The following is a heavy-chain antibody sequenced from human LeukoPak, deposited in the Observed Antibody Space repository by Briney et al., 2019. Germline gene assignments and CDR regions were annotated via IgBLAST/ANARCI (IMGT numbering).Heavy chain of an antibody. V-gene: IGHV3-30-3*01. CDR3: ARDLPRGYSYGSLDY. D-gene: IGHD5-18*01. J-gene: IGHJ4*02. CDR2: ISYDGSNK. Sequence: GGSLRLSCAASGFTFSSYAMHWVRQAPGKGLEWVAVISYDGSNKYNADSVKGRFTISRDNSKNTLYLQMNSLRAEDTAVYYCARDLPRGYSYGSLDYWGQGTLVTVSS. CDR1: GFTFSSYA.